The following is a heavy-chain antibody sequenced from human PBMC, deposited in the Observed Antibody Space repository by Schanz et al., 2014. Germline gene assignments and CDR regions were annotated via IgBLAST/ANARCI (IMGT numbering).Heavy chain of an antibody. CDR3: VRDGDERLVVIFDQ. Sequence: QVQLVQSGAEVKKPGASVKVSCKSSGYTFTRYGISWVRQAPGQGPEWMGWISGYNGNTNYAKKLQGRVAMTTDTSTRTAYMELRNLRSDDTAVYYCVRDGDERLVVIFDQWGQGTLVTVSS. V-gene: IGHV1-18*04. CDR2: ISGYNGNT. D-gene: IGHD3-22*01. J-gene: IGHJ4*02. CDR1: GYTFTRYG.